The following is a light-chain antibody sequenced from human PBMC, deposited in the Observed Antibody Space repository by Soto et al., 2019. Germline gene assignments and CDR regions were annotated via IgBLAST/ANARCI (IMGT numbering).Light chain of an antibody. CDR1: SSDVGGYNY. CDR2: DVS. Sequence: QSALTQPRSVSGSPGQSVTISCTGTSSDVGGYNYVSWYQQHPGKAPKLMIYDVSKRPSGVPDRFSGSKSGNTASLTISGLQAEDEADYYCCSYAGSPYVFGTGTKLTAL. J-gene: IGLJ1*01. CDR3: CSYAGSPYV. V-gene: IGLV2-11*01.